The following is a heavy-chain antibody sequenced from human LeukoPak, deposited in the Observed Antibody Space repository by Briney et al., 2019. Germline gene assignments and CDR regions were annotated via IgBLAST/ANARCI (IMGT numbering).Heavy chain of an antibody. CDR1: GFAFSSYA. Sequence: GRSLGLSCAASGFAFSSYAMHWVRQAPGKGLEWVALISYDGSNKYYADSVKGRFTISRDNSRNTLYLQMNSLRSEDTAVYYCTRVKGGIATAGNYFDFWGQGTLVTVSS. CDR2: ISYDGSNK. V-gene: IGHV3-30-3*01. D-gene: IGHD6-13*01. J-gene: IGHJ4*02. CDR3: TRVKGGIATAGNYFDF.